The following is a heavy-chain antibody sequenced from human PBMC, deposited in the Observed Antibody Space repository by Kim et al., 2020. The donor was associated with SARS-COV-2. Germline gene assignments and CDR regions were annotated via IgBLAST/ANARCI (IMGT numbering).Heavy chain of an antibody. Sequence: GGSLRLSCAASGFTFNSFGMHWVRQAPGKGLEWVAVIWYDGSNKHYADSVKGRFTISRDNSNNTLHLQMNSLRAEDTALYYCARDYNSGDRHYYYFDYWGQGTLVTVSS. D-gene: IGHD6-19*01. CDR3: ARDYNSGDRHYYYFDY. J-gene: IGHJ4*02. V-gene: IGHV3-33*08. CDR2: IWYDGSNK. CDR1: GFTFNSFG.